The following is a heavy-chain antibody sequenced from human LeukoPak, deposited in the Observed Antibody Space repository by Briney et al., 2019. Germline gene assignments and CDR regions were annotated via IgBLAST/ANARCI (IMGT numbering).Heavy chain of an antibody. CDR2: INPNSGGT. J-gene: IGHJ4*02. CDR3: ARDKGYSSGWYVGYYFDY. V-gene: IGHV1-2*06. Sequence: ASVKVSCKASGYTFTGYYMHWVRQAPGQGLEWMGRINPNSGGTNYAQKFQGRVTITRDTSASTAYMELSSLRSEDTAVYYCARDKGYSSGWYVGYYFDYWGQGTLVTVSS. CDR1: GYTFTGYY. D-gene: IGHD6-19*01.